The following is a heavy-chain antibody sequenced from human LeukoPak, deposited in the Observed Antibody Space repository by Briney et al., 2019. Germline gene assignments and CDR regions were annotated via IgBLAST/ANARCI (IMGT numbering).Heavy chain of an antibody. Sequence: GGSLRLSCAGSGFAFSDYYMTWIRQAPGRGLEFISYISGSGNSIVYADSVKGRFTISRDNAKNSLYLQMNGLRDEDTAVYYCAREPRLAVYWGQGTLVTVSS. V-gene: IGHV3-11*01. D-gene: IGHD6-19*01. CDR2: ISGSGNSI. CDR1: GFAFSDYY. CDR3: AREPRLAVY. J-gene: IGHJ4*01.